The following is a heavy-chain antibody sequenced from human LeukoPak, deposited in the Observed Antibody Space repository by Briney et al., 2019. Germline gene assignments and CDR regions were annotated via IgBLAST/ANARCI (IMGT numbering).Heavy chain of an antibody. V-gene: IGHV3-48*03. Sequence: PGGSLSLSXAASGFTFSSYEMNWVRQAPGKGLEWVSYISSSGSTIYYADSVKGRFTISRDNAKNSLYLQMNSLRAEDTAVYYCARTRSGAVAGPSGFDYWGQGTLVTVSS. CDR3: ARTRSGAVAGPSGFDY. CDR2: ISSSGSTI. J-gene: IGHJ4*02. D-gene: IGHD6-19*01. CDR1: GFTFSSYE.